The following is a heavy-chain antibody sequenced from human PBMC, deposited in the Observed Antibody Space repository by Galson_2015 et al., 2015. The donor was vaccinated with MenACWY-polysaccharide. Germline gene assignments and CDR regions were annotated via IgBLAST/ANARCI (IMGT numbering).Heavy chain of an antibody. D-gene: IGHD5-12*01. CDR3: ARGYSAYD. CDR2: IKSDGSST. CDR1: GFTFSTYW. V-gene: IGHV3-74*01. J-gene: IGHJ4*02. Sequence: SLRLSCAASGFTFSTYWMHWVRQAPGKGLVWVSRIKSDGSSTNYADSAKGRFTISRDNAKNTLYLQMNCLRAEDTALYYCARGYSAYDWGQGTLVTVSA.